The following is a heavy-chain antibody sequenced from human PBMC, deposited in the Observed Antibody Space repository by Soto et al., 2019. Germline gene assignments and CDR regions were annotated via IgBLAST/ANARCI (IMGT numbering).Heavy chain of an antibody. Sequence: QVQLVESGGGVVQPGRSLRLSCAASGFTFSSYAMHWVRQAPGKGLEWVAVISYDGSNKYYADSVKGRFTISRDNSKNTLYLQMNSLRAEDTAVYYCASEGVATISRDYWGQGTLVTVYS. CDR1: GFTFSSYA. V-gene: IGHV3-30-3*01. J-gene: IGHJ4*02. CDR3: ASEGVATISRDY. CDR2: ISYDGSNK. D-gene: IGHD5-12*01.